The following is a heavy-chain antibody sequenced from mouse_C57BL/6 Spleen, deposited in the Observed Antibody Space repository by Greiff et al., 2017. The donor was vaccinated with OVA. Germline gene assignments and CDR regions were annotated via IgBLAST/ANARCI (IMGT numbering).Heavy chain of an antibody. CDR1: GYTFTSYG. J-gene: IGHJ2*01. Sequence: VQVVESGAELARPGASVKLSCKASGYTFTSYGISWVKQRTGQGLEWIGEIYPRSGNTYYNEKFKGKATLTADKSSSTAYMELRSLTSEDSAVYFCARSDYGSSYDGYFDYWGQGTTLTVSS. V-gene: IGHV1-81*01. CDR3: ARSDYGSSYDGYFDY. CDR2: IYPRSGNT. D-gene: IGHD1-1*01.